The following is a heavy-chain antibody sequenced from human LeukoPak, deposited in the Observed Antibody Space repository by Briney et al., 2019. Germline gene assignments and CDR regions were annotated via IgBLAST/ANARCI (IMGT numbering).Heavy chain of an antibody. Sequence: GRSLRLSCAASGFTSSSYAMHWVRQAPGKGLEWGAVISYDGSNKYYADSVKGRFTISRDNSKNTLYLQMNSLRAEDTAVYYCARESSGSSSWYYFDYWGQGTLVTVSS. D-gene: IGHD6-13*01. CDR1: GFTSSSYA. V-gene: IGHV3-30*04. CDR2: ISYDGSNK. J-gene: IGHJ4*02. CDR3: ARESSGSSSWYYFDY.